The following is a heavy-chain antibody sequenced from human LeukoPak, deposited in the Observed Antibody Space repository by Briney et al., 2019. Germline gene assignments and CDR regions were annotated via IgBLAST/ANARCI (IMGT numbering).Heavy chain of an antibody. CDR3: ASLQIGGDFWSGYLYYYYYMDV. V-gene: IGHV3-21*01. CDR2: ISSSGTYI. D-gene: IGHD3-3*01. Sequence: GGSLRLSCEASGFTFSKHGLTWVRQTPGKGLEWVSSISSSGTYIYYADSLKGRFTISRDNAKNSLYLQMNSLRAEDTAVYYCASLQIGGDFWSGYLYYYYYMDVWGKGTTVTVSS. J-gene: IGHJ6*03. CDR1: GFTFSKHG.